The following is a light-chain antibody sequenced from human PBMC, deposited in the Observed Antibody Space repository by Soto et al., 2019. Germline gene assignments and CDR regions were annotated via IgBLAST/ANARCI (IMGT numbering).Light chain of an antibody. CDR1: TSDIGSYNL. CDR2: EGT. CDR3: FSYTSSTYFV. Sequence: QSALTQPASVSGSPGQSITISCTGTTSDIGSYNLVSWYQHHPGKAPKLMISEGTKRPSGVSNRFSGSKSGNTASLTISGLQAEDEADYYCFSYTSSTYFVFGGGTKVTVL. V-gene: IGLV2-23*03. J-gene: IGLJ2*01.